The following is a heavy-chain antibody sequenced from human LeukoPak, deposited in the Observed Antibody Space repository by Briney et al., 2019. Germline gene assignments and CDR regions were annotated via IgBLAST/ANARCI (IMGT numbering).Heavy chain of an antibody. D-gene: IGHD6-13*01. Sequence: SETLSLTCTVSGGSISSYYWSWIRRPAGKGLEWIGRIYTSGSTNYNPSLKSRVTMSVDTSKNQFSLKLSSVTAADTAVYYCARELAAAGTTLPYYYYGMDVWGQGTTVTVSS. CDR3: ARELAAAGTTLPYYYYGMDV. J-gene: IGHJ6*02. V-gene: IGHV4-4*07. CDR1: GGSISSYY. CDR2: IYTSGST.